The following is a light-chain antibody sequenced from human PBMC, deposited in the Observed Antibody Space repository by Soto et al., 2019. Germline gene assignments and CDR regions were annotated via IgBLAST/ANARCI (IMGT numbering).Light chain of an antibody. CDR1: SSDVGTYNY. J-gene: IGLJ2*01. V-gene: IGLV2-14*01. CDR2: EVT. CDR3: SSYTSSSTLV. Sequence: QSALTQPASVSGSPGQSITISCTGTSSDVGTYNYVSWYQQHPGKAPKLVIYEVTNRPSGVSDRFSGSKSGNTASLTISGLHTEDEAVYYCSSYTSSSTLVFGGGTKLTVL.